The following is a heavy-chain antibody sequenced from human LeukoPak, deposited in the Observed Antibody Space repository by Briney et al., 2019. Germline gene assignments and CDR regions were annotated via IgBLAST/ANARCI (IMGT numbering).Heavy chain of an antibody. CDR1: GFTFGSCW. CDR2: INQDGSQK. CDR3: AKRLGDGTVRDSLRAFDI. J-gene: IGHJ3*02. D-gene: IGHD3-16*01. V-gene: IGHV3-7*03. Sequence: GGSLRLSCAASGFTFGSCWMNWVRQTPGKGLEWVANINQDGSQKFYVDSVKGRFTISRDNANNSLYLQMNSLRAEDTALYYCAKRLGDGTVRDSLRAFDIWGQGTVVTVSS.